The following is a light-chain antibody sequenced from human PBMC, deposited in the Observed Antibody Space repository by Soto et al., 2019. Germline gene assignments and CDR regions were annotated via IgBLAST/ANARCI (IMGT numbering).Light chain of an antibody. CDR3: QSYDSSLSVVV. J-gene: IGLJ2*01. V-gene: IGLV1-40*01. CDR1: SSNIGAGYD. Sequence: VLTQPPSVSGAPGQRVTISCTGSSSNIGAGYDVHWYQQLPGTAPKLLIYGNSNRPSGVPDRFSGSKSGTSASLAITGLQAEDEADYDCQSYDSSLSVVVFGGGTQLTVL. CDR2: GNS.